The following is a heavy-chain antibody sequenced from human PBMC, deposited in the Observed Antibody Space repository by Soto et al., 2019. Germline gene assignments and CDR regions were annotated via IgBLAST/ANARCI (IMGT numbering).Heavy chain of an antibody. Sequence: QVQLVPSGAEVKKPGASVKVSCKASGYTFTSYGINWVRQAPGQGLEWMGWINTYDGNTNHAQKSQGRVTMTTDTSTSTAYMELRSLSSDDAAVYYCAASHQFDYWGQGTLVTVSS. CDR1: GYTFTSYG. CDR3: AASHQFDY. J-gene: IGHJ4*02. CDR2: INTYDGNT. V-gene: IGHV1-18*01.